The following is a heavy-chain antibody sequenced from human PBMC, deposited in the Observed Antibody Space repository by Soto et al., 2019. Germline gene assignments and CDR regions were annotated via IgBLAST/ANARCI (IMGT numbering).Heavy chain of an antibody. Sequence: QVQLVESGGGVVQPGTSLRLSCEASGFTFNRFGMHWVRQAPGKGLEWVAMVWHDGTKKYYVDSVKGRFTISRDNSKDSLXXQLNNLRVEDTAVYYCARTGLQTLQATSYYCGLDVWGQGTTVAVSS. D-gene: IGHD1-1*01. CDR3: ARTGLQTLQATSYYCGLDV. V-gene: IGHV3-33*01. CDR2: VWHDGTKK. J-gene: IGHJ6*02. CDR1: GFTFNRFG.